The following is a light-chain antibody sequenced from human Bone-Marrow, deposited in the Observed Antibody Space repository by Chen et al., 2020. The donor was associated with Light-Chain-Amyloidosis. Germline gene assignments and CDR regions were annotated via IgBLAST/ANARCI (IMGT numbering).Light chain of an antibody. J-gene: IGLJ3*02. CDR2: EDD. Sequence: NFMLTQPHSVSESPGKTVIISCTRSSGSIATNYVQWYQQRPGSSPTTVIYEDDQRPSGVPERFSGSIDRSSNSASRTVSGLKAEEEADYYCQSYQGSSQGVFGGGTKLTVL. V-gene: IGLV6-57*01. CDR3: QSYQGSSQGV. CDR1: SGSIATNY.